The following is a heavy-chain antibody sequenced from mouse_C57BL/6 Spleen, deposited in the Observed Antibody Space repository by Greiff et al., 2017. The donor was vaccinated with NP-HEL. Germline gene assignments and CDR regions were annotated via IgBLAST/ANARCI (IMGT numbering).Heavy chain of an antibody. CDR2: INPGSGGT. V-gene: IGHV1-54*01. D-gene: IGHD4-1*01. CDR3: ARSGELGDLDY. J-gene: IGHJ2*01. Sequence: VQLQQSGAELVRPGTSVKVSCKASGYAFTNYLIEWVKQRPGQGLEWIGVINPGSGGTNYNEKFKGKATLTADKSSSTAYMQLISLTSEDSAVYFCARSGELGDLDYWGQGTTLTVSS. CDR1: GYAFTNYL.